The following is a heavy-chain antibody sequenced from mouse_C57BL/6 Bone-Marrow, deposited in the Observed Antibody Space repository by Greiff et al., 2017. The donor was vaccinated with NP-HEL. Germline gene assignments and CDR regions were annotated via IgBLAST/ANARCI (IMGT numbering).Heavy chain of an antibody. CDR1: GYTFTDYY. D-gene: IGHD1-1*01. Sequence: EVQLQQSGPELVKPGASVKISCKASGYTFTDYYMNWVKQSHGKSLEWIGDINPNNGGTSYNQKFKGKATLTVDKSSSTAYMELRSLTSEDSAVYYCARSFITTVVARLRDWYFDVWGTGTTVTVSS. J-gene: IGHJ1*03. CDR2: INPNNGGT. CDR3: ARSFITTVVARLRDWYFDV. V-gene: IGHV1-26*01.